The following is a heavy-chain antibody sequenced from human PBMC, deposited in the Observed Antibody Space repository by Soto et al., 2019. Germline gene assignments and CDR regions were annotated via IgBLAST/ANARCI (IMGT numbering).Heavy chain of an antibody. CDR3: ARAEEYYASNREEDYGREV. V-gene: IGHV1-69*12. CDR1: GGTFSSYA. Sequence: QVQLVQSGAEVKKPGSSVKVSCKASGGTFSSYAISWVRQAPGQGLEWMGGIIHIFGTANYAQKFQGRVTITAEESMSPANMGLSSLRSEDTVVYYCARAEEYYASNREEDYGREVRGQGTTVTVSS. D-gene: IGHD3-10*01. CDR2: IIHIFGTA. J-gene: IGHJ6*02.